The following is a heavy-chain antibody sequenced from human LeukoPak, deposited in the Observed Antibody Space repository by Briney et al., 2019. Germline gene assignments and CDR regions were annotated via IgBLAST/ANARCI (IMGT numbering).Heavy chain of an antibody. Sequence: QTLSLTCAISGDSVSSNSADWTWIRQSPSRGLEWLGRTYYRSKWYNDYAVSVKSRITINPDTSSNQISLQLNSVTPEDTAVYYCAREWELLHYYYGMDVWGQGTTVTVFS. CDR3: AREWELLHYYYGMDV. D-gene: IGHD1-26*01. CDR1: GDSVSSNSAD. V-gene: IGHV6-1*01. J-gene: IGHJ6*02. CDR2: TYYRSKWYN.